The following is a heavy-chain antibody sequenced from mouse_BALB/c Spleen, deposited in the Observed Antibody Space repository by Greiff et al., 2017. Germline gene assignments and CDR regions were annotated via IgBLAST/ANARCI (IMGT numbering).Heavy chain of an antibody. D-gene: IGHD1-1*01. CDR1: GFFKPAMV. J-gene: IGHJ2*02. Sequence: VKLVWSEDLVWWPAHRACLSFALSVGFFKPAMVYSVFASPQERVEWLGVIRAGGSTNYNSALMSRLSISKDNYKSQVFLIMNSLQTDDTAMYYCARDPPYNDGSNYWMDYWGQGTSLTVSS. CDR2: IRAGGST. CDR3: ARDPPYNDGSNYWMDY. V-gene: IGHV2-9*02.